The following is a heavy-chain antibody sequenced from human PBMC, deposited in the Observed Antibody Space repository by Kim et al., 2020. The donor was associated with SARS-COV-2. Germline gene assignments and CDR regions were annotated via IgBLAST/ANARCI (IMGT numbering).Heavy chain of an antibody. CDR2: ISSDEINQ. CDR3: ARGSDNWNCIGGDYRDY. J-gene: IGHJ4*02. V-gene: IGHV3-30*03. D-gene: IGHD1-7*01. CDR1: GFTFSSSG. Sequence: GGSLRLSCAASGFTFSSSGMHWVRQAPGKGREWVAFISSDEINQYYGDPVQGRFPISRDNAKNTVYLQMTSLRPEETAVYFCARGSDNWNCIGGDYRDYWGQGTLVTVSS.